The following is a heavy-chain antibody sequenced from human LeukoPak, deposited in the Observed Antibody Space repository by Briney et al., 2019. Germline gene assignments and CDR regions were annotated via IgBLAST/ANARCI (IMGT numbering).Heavy chain of an antibody. J-gene: IGHJ5*02. CDR1: GIPFSSFG. CDR2: IWYDGSNK. CDR3: ARDGTVTAGPFDP. Sequence: GRSLRLSCAAPGIPFSSFGMHWLRQAPGKGLEWVAFIWYDGSNKYYADSVKGRFTISRDNSKNTLYLQKNSLTAEDTAVYYCARDGTVTAGPFDPWGGGTLVTVSS. D-gene: IGHD4-17*01. V-gene: IGHV3-33*01.